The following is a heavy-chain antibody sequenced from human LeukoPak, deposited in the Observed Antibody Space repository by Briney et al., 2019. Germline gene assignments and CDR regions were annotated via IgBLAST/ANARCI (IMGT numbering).Heavy chain of an antibody. J-gene: IGHJ4*02. D-gene: IGHD2-15*01. CDR2: IYYSGST. CDR1: GGSISSYY. CDR3: ARGGVVAATPKVY. Sequence: SEALSLTCTVSGGSISSYYWSWIRQPPGKGLEWIGYIYYSGSTNYNPSLKSRVTISVDTSKNQFSLKLSSVTAADTAVYYCARGGVVAATPKVYWGQGTLVTVSS. V-gene: IGHV4-59*01.